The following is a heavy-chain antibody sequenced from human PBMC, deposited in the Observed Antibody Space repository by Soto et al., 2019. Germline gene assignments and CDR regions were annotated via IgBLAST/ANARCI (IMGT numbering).Heavy chain of an antibody. CDR3: TGSSWYY. V-gene: IGHV3-73*02. CDR1: GFTFSGSA. D-gene: IGHD6-13*01. J-gene: IGHJ4*02. Sequence: EVQLVESGGGLVQPGGSLKLSCAASGFTFSGSAMHWVRQASGKGLEWVGRIRSKANNYATAYAASVKGRFTISRDDSKNTAYLQMNSLKTEDTAVYYCTGSSWYYWGQGTLVTVSS. CDR2: IRSKANNYAT.